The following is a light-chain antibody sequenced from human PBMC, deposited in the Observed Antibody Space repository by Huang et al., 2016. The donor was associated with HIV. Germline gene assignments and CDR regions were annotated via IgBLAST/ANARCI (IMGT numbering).Light chain of an antibody. V-gene: IGKV4-1*01. CDR2: WAS. J-gene: IGKJ3*01. CDR1: QSILFTSNNKNY. Sequence: DIVMTQSPDSLAVSLGERATINCKSSQSILFTSNNKNYLAWYQQRPGQPPRLLMHWASTRESGVPDRFSGSGSGTDFTLTISSLQAEDVAVYFCQQYYTTPFTFGPVTKVDIK. CDR3: QQYYTTPFT.